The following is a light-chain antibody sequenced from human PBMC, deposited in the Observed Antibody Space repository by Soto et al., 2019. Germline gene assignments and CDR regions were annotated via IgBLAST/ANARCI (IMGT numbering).Light chain of an antibody. J-gene: IGKJ2*01. CDR3: QQNGSSPYT. Sequence: EIVLTQSPGTLSLSPGERATLSCRASQSVSSSYLAWYQQKPGRAPRLLIYGASSRATGIPDRFSGSGSGTDFTLTISRLEPEDFGVYYCQQNGSSPYTFGQGTKLEIK. CDR1: QSVSSSY. CDR2: GAS. V-gene: IGKV3-20*01.